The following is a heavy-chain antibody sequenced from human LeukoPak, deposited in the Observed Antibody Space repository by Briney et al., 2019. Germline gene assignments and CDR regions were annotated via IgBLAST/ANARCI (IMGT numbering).Heavy chain of an antibody. D-gene: IGHD6-13*01. CDR3: ARPTKEGSSWYWWFDP. V-gene: IGHV3-7*01. CDR1: GFTIDDYW. CDR2: IKEDVSDK. Sequence: GGSLRLSCAASGFTIDDYWMSWVRQAPGKGLEWVANIKEDVSDKYYVDSVKGRFTISRDNAKNTLYLQMNSLRAEDTAVYYCARPTKEGSSWYWWFDPWGQGTLVTVSS. J-gene: IGHJ5*02.